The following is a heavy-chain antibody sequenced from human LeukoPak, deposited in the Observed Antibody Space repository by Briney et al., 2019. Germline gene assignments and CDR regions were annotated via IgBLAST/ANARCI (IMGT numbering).Heavy chain of an antibody. V-gene: IGHV4-39*01. CDR3: ARVGGSSWGVDY. CDR1: GGSISSSGSY. Sequence: PSETLSLTCTVSGGSISSSGSYWAWIRQPPGKGLEWIANVYYNGDTYCNSSLYSRVTISADTSKNQFSLNLRSVTAADTAVYYCARVGGSSWGVDYWGQGTLVTVSS. CDR2: VYYNGDT. D-gene: IGHD6-13*01. J-gene: IGHJ4*02.